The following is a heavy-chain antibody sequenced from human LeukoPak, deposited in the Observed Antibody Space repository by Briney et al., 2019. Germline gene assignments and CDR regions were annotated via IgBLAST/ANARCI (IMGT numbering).Heavy chain of an antibody. CDR2: IYYSGST. CDR1: GGSISSYY. J-gene: IGHJ6*03. CDR3: ARNYYGSRYYYYYYMDV. V-gene: IGHV4-59*01. Sequence: PSETLPLTCTVSGGSISSYYWSWIRQPPGKGLEWIGYIYYSGSTNYNPSLKSRVTISVDTSKNQFSLKLSSVTAADTAVYYCARNYYGSRYYYYYYMDVWGKGTTVTVSS. D-gene: IGHD3-10*01.